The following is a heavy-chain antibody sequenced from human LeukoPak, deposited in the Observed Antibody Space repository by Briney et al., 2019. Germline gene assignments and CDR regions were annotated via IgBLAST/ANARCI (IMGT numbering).Heavy chain of an antibody. CDR1: GYSITSGYY. CDR3: ARVGYSGSLSGSFDI. Sequence: SETLSLTCTVSGYSITSGYYWGWIRQPPGKGLEWIGSTYHSGSTYYNASLKSRVTISVDTSKNQFSLKLSSVTAADTAVYYCARVGYSGSLSGSFDIWGQGTMVTVSS. D-gene: IGHD1-26*01. CDR2: TYHSGST. V-gene: IGHV4-38-2*02. J-gene: IGHJ3*02.